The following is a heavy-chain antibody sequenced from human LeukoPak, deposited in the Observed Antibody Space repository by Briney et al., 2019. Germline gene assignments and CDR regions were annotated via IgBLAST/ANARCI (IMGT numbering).Heavy chain of an antibody. CDR2: ISGSGTTI. CDR1: GFTFSSYE. J-gene: IGHJ5*02. Sequence: GGSLRLSCAASGFTFSSYEMSWVRQAPGKGLEWISHISGSGTTIYYGDSVKGRFTVSRDNAKNSLYLQMNSLRAEDTAIYYCAREGSSSCYDSCNWFDPWGQGTLVTVSS. CDR3: AREGSSSCYDSCNWFDP. V-gene: IGHV3-48*03. D-gene: IGHD2-2*01.